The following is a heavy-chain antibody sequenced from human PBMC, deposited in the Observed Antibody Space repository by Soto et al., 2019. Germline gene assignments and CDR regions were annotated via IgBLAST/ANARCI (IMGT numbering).Heavy chain of an antibody. CDR2: INHSGST. D-gene: IGHD6-6*01. Sequence: QVQLQQWGAGLLKPSETLSLTCAVYGGSFSGYYWSWIRQPPGKGLEWIGEINHSGSTNYNPSLKSRVTISVDPSKNQFSLKLSSVTAADTAVYYCARGRIAARYYYYYMDVWGKGTTVTVSS. CDR1: GGSFSGYY. V-gene: IGHV4-34*01. CDR3: ARGRIAARYYYYYMDV. J-gene: IGHJ6*03.